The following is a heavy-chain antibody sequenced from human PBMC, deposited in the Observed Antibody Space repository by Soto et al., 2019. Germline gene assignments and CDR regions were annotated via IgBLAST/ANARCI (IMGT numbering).Heavy chain of an antibody. CDR1: GFTFSSYT. V-gene: IGHV3-23*01. J-gene: IGHJ4*02. CDR3: AKGGGDY. D-gene: IGHD3-10*01. CDR2: ISSSGGST. Sequence: EVQLLESGGGLVQPGGSLRLSCAASGFTFSSYTMSWVRQGPGKGLEWVSGISSSGGSTVYADSVKGRFTISRDNFKNTLYLQMNSLRAEDTVVYYCAKGGGDYWGQGTPVTVSS.